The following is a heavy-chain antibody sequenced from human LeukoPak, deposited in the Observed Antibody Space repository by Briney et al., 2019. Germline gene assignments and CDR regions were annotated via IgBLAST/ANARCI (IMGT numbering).Heavy chain of an antibody. CDR2: INHSGST. D-gene: IGHD3-10*01. J-gene: IGHJ4*02. CDR1: GGSFSGYY. CDR3: ARRGYGSGSYVLDY. V-gene: IGHV4-34*01. Sequence: PSETLSLTCAVYGGSFSGYYWSWIRQPPGKGLEWIGEINHSGSTNYNPSLKSRVTISVDTSKNQFSLKLSSVTAADTAVYYCARRGYGSGSYVLDYWGQGTLVTVSS.